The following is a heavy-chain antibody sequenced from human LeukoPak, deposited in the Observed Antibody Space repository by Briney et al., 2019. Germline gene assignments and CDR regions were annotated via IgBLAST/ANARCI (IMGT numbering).Heavy chain of an antibody. Sequence: ASVKVSCKASGYTFTSYYMHWVRQAPGQGLEWMGWISAHNGDTNYAQKFQGRVTMTTDTSTSTIYMELSSLRSEDTAVYYCARYGFSSVWQGGWHAFDIWGLGTMVTVSS. D-gene: IGHD6-25*01. V-gene: IGHV1-18*04. CDR3: ARYGFSSVWQGGWHAFDI. CDR2: ISAHNGDT. J-gene: IGHJ3*02. CDR1: GYTFTSYY.